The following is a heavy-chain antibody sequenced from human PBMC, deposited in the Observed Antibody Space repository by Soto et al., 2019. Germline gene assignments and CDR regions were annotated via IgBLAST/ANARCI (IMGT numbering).Heavy chain of an antibody. D-gene: IGHD2-15*01. CDR2: IWYDGSNK. J-gene: IGHJ4*02. CDR1: GFTFNNYG. CDR3: ARDNVNGGIVGRAIDH. V-gene: IGHV3-33*01. Sequence: GGSLRLSCAASGFTFNNYGMNWVRQAPDKGLEWVAGIWYDGSNKCYTDSVKGRFTISRDNSKNTLYLQMNSLRAEDTAVYYCARDNVNGGIVGRAIDHRGQGTLVTVSS.